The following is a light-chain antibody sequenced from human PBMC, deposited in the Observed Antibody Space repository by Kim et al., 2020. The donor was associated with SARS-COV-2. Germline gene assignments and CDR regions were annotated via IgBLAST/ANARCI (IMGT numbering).Light chain of an antibody. CDR3: AAWDDSLSGHYV. CDR2: NDT. Sequence: QPVSTSCSGTVSNIGHTPMSSYRRLPGTAPNLLIFNDTQRPSGVPDRFSGSKSGTSASLVISGLQSDDEADYYCAAWDDSLSGHYVFGLGTKVTVL. J-gene: IGLJ1*01. V-gene: IGLV1-44*01. CDR1: VSNIGHTP.